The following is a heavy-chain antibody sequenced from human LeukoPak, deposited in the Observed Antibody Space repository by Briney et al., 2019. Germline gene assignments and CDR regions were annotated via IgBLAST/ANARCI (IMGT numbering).Heavy chain of an antibody. CDR1: GFSFSDSY. D-gene: IGHD3-3*01. Sequence: GGSLRLSCAASGFSFSDSYMSWVRQAPGKGLEWISYISGSGRDTNYADSVKGRFTVSRDNAKTSLYLQMNSLRAEDTAVYYCAKSARVGEKWGQGTLVTVSS. CDR2: ISGSGRDT. V-gene: IGHV3-11*03. CDR3: AKSARVGEK. J-gene: IGHJ4*02.